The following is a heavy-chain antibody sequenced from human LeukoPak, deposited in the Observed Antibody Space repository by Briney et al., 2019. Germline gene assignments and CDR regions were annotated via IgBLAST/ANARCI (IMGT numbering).Heavy chain of an antibody. J-gene: IGHJ5*02. CDR3: ARVLHKRNYDSSDYYGS. Sequence: GGSLRLSCVASGFTFSSYAMHWVRQTPGKGLEYVSGINSNGGSTHYANSVKGRFTISRDNAKNSLYLQLNSLRAEDTAVYYCARVLHKRNYDSSDYYGSWGQGTLVTVSS. V-gene: IGHV3-64*01. D-gene: IGHD3-22*01. CDR1: GFTFSSYA. CDR2: INSNGGST.